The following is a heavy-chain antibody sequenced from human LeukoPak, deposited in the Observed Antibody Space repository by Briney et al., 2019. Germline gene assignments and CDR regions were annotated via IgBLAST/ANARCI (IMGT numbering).Heavy chain of an antibody. CDR1: GYSFTTYW. Sequence: GESLKISCKGSGYSFTTYWIGWVRQMPGKGLEWMGIIYPRDSDTRYSPSFQGQVIISDDTSISTAYLQWSSLKASDTAMYYCARAVGLYYFDYWGQGTLVTVSS. CDR2: IYPRDSDT. V-gene: IGHV5-51*01. D-gene: IGHD1-26*01. J-gene: IGHJ4*02. CDR3: ARAVGLYYFDY.